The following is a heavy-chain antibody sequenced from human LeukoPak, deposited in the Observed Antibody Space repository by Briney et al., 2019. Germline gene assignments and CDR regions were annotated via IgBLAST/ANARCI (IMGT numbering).Heavy chain of an antibody. Sequence: PSETLSLTCSVSGYSISNAYYWGWIRQPPGKGLEWIGSIYYSGSIFYNPSLKSRVTISIDTSKNQFSLKLRSVTAADTAVYYCARVVRGYYGSGSYYKLFDYWGQGTLVTVSS. V-gene: IGHV4-38-2*02. D-gene: IGHD3-10*01. CDR2: IYYSGSI. CDR3: ARVVRGYYGSGSYYKLFDY. J-gene: IGHJ4*02. CDR1: GYSISNAYY.